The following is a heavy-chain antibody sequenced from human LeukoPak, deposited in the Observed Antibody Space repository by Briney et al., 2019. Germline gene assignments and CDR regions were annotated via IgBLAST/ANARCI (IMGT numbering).Heavy chain of an antibody. CDR3: ARGNRPTDY. CDR2: ISYDGSNK. Sequence: GGSLRLSCAASGFTFSSYAIHWVRQAPGKGLEWVALISYDGSNKYYADSVKGRFTISRDNAKNSLYLQMNSLRAEDTAVYYCARGNRPTDYWGQGTLVTVSS. J-gene: IGHJ4*02. CDR1: GFTFSSYA. V-gene: IGHV3-30*04.